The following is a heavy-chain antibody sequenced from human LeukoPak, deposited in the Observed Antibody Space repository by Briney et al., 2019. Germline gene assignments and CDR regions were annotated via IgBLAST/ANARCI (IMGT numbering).Heavy chain of an antibody. CDR1: GFTFSHYG. Sequence: GGSLRLSCAASGFTFSHYGMHWVRQAPGKGLEWVAVIWYDGSYKYYGDSVNGRFTISRDNLKSTMDLQMNSLRDEDTAVYYCARWGITAAHDAFDIWGQGAMVTVSS. J-gene: IGHJ3*02. CDR3: ARWGITAAHDAFDI. V-gene: IGHV3-33*01. D-gene: IGHD6-13*01. CDR2: IWYDGSYK.